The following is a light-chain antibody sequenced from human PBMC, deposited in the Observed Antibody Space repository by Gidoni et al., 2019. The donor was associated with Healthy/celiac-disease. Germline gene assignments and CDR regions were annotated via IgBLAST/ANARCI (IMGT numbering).Light chain of an antibody. CDR3: QQYYSYPRVT. J-gene: IGKJ3*01. V-gene: IGKV1-8*01. CDR1: QGISSY. CDR2: AAS. Sequence: AIRMTQSPSSLSASTGDRVTITCRASQGISSYLAWYQQQPGKAPKLLIYAASTLQSWVPSRFSGSGSGTDFTLTISCLQSEDFATYYCQQYYSYPRVTVXPXTKVDIK.